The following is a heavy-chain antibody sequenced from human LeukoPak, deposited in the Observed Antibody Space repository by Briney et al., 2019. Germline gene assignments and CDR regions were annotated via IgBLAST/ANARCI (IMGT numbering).Heavy chain of an antibody. J-gene: IGHJ4*02. CDR3: ARVRGWYYFDY. CDR2: IYHSGST. Sequence: SQALSLTCAVSGGSISSGGYSWSWIRQPPGKGLEWIGYIYHSGSTYYNPSLKSRVTKSVDRSKNQFSLKLSSVTAADTAVYYCARVRGWYYFDYWGQGTLVTVSS. V-gene: IGHV4-30-2*01. CDR1: GGSISSGGYS. D-gene: IGHD6-19*01.